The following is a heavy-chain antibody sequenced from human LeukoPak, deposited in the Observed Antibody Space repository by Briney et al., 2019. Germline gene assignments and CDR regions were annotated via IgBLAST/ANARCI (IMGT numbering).Heavy chain of an antibody. CDR1: GYTFTSYG. J-gene: IGHJ5*02. Sequence: GASVKVSCKASGYTFTSYGISWVRQAPGQGLEWMGWISAYNGNTNYAQKLQGRVTMTTDPSTSTAYIELRSLRSDDTAVYYCARDDPYYYDSSGYRNWFDPWGQGTLVTVPS. CDR3: ARDDPYYYDSSGYRNWFDP. V-gene: IGHV1-18*01. CDR2: ISAYNGNT. D-gene: IGHD3-22*01.